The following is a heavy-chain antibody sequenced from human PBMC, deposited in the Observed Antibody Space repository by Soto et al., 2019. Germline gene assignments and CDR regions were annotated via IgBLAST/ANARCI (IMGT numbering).Heavy chain of an antibody. D-gene: IGHD4-17*01. CDR2: IRDSGGTP. CDR1: GFTFSIYA. J-gene: IGHJ3*02. CDR3: VKDSWGTVTGAFDI. Sequence: EVQLLESGGGLVQPGGSLRLSCAASGFTFSIYAMSWVRQAPGKGLECVSLIRDSGGTPYYADSVKGRFIISRDNSKNTLYLQMNSLRAEDTAVYYCVKDSWGTVTGAFDIWGQGTMVTVSS. V-gene: IGHV3-23*01.